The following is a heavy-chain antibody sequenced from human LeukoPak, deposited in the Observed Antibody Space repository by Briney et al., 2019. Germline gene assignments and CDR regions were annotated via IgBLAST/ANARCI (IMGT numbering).Heavy chain of an antibody. D-gene: IGHD2-2*01. V-gene: IGHV3-21*01. J-gene: IGHJ3*02. CDR3: ARFRYCSSTSCPGDGLDI. CDR1: GFTFSSYS. Sequence: GGSLRLSCAASGFTFSSYSMNWVRQDPAEGLEWVSSISSSISYLYYADSVKGRFTVSRDNAKSSLYLPMNSLRADDTAMYYCARFRYCSSTSCPGDGLDIWGQGTMVTVSS. CDR2: ISSSISYL.